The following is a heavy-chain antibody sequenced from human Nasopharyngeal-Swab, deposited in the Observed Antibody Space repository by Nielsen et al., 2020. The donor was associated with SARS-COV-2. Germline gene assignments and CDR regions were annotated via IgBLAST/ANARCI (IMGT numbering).Heavy chain of an antibody. D-gene: IGHD3-3*01. CDR2: INLNSGGT. V-gene: IGHV1-2*04. CDR1: GYTFTGYY. Sequence: ASVKVSRKASGYTFTGYYMHWVRQAPGQGLEWMGWINLNSGGTNYAQKFQGWVTMTRDTSISTAYMELSRLRSDDTAVYYCARDFWSGYGRYFYYGMDVWGQGTTVTVSS. CDR3: ARDFWSGYGRYFYYGMDV. J-gene: IGHJ6*02.